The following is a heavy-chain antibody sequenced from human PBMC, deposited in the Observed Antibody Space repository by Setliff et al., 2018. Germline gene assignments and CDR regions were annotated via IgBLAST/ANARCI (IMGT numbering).Heavy chain of an antibody. V-gene: IGHV1-18*01. CDR3: ARSSGPRVVLAADFDD. CDR2: ISGYNGNT. D-gene: IGHD5-12*01. Sequence: ASVKVSCKASGFTFKTYSFSWIRQAPGQGLEWVGWISGYNGNTICAQNFQDRVTMTTDASTNTAYMELRSLGSDDTAVYYCARSSGPRVVLAADFDDWGQGTLVTVSS. J-gene: IGHJ4*02. CDR1: GFTFKTYS.